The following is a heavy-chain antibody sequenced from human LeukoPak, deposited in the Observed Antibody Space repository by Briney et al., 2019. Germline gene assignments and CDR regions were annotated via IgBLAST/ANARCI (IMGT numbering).Heavy chain of an antibody. CDR1: GYTFTIYG. Sequence: GASVTVSFTASGYTFTIYGISWVRQAPGQGIEWMGWISAYNGNTNYAQKLQGRVTMTTDTSTSTAYMELRSLRSDDTAVYYCARDYGDYDYYYYYCMDVWGQGTTVTVSS. V-gene: IGHV1-18*01. D-gene: IGHD4-17*01. CDR2: ISAYNGNT. J-gene: IGHJ6*02. CDR3: ARDYGDYDYYYYYCMDV.